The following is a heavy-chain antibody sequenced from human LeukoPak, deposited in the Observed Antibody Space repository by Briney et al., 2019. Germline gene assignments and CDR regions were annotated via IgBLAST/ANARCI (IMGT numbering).Heavy chain of an antibody. Sequence: SETLSLTCAVYGGSFSGYYWSWIRQPPGKGPEWIGEINHSGSTNYNPSLKSRVTISVDTSKNQFSLKLSSVTAADTAVYYCARGSRSAGVLTAIWFDPWRQGTLVTVSS. D-gene: IGHD2-21*02. CDR3: ARGSRSAGVLTAIWFDP. V-gene: IGHV4-34*01. J-gene: IGHJ5*02. CDR2: INHSGST. CDR1: GGSFSGYY.